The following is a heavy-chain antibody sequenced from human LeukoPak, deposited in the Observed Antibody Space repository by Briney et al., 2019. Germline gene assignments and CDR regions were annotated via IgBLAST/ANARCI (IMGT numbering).Heavy chain of an antibody. D-gene: IGHD6-19*01. CDR2: INHSGST. CDR3: ARAASSGWFVTY. Sequence: SETLSLTCAVYGGSFSGYYWSWIRQPPRKGLEWIGEINHSGSTNYNPSLKSRVTISVDTSKNQFSLKLSSVTAADTAVYYCARAASSGWFVTYWGQGTLVTVSS. CDR1: GGSFSGYY. V-gene: IGHV4-34*01. J-gene: IGHJ4*02.